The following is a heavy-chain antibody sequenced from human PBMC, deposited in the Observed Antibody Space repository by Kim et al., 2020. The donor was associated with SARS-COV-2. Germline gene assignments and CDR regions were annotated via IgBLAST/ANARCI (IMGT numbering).Heavy chain of an antibody. V-gene: IGHV3-30*18. D-gene: IGHD1-26*01. CDR1: GFTFSSYG. J-gene: IGHJ4*01. Sequence: GGSLRLSCAASGFTFSSYGMHWVRQAPGKGLEWVAVISYDGSNKYYADSVKGRFTISRDNSKNTLYLQMNSLRAEDTAVYYCAKNAPDGWELFPFDYWG. CDR2: ISYDGSNK. CDR3: AKNAPDGWELFPFDY.